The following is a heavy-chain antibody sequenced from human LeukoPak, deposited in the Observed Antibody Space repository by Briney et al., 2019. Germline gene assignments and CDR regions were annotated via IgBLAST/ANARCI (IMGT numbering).Heavy chain of an antibody. CDR3: ARGRYSSRGWFDP. D-gene: IGHD6-13*01. V-gene: IGHV1-2*02. CDR1: GYTFTVYY. Sequence: ASVKVSCKASGYTFTVYYMHWVRQAPGQGLEWMGWINPNSGGTNYAQKFQGRVTMTRDTSISTAYMELSRLRSDDTAVYYCARGRYSSRGWFDPWGQGTLVTVSS. CDR2: INPNSGGT. J-gene: IGHJ5*02.